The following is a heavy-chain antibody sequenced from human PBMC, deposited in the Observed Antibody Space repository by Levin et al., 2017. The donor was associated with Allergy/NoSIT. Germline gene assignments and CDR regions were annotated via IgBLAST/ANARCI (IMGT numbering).Heavy chain of an antibody. D-gene: IGHD6-13*01. CDR1: RFTVSTNY. CDR3: ATAAVPNRGDY. V-gene: IGHV3-53*01. Sequence: GESLKISCAASRFTVSTNYMSWVRQAPGKGLEWVSIIYPDEGTYYADSVQGRLTISRDFSKNTLSLHMNSLRAEDTAVYYCATAAVPNRGDYWGQGTLVTVSS. J-gene: IGHJ4*02. CDR2: IYPDEGT.